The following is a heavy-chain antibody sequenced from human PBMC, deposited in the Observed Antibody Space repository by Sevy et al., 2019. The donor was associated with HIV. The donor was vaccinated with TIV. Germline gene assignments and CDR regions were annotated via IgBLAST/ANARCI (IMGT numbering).Heavy chain of an antibody. V-gene: IGHV3-49*04. J-gene: IGHJ6*02. D-gene: IGHD3-10*01. Sequence: GGSLRLSCTPSGFTSGDYILTWVRQTPGKGLEWVGFIRSKTYGGTTEYAASVKGRFTISRDDSKNVAYLRMNSLKTEDTAVYYCTRTSHYYDSGSYYGMDVWGQGTTVTVSS. CDR3: TRTSHYYDSGSYYGMDV. CDR2: IRSKTYGGTT. CDR1: GFTSGDYI.